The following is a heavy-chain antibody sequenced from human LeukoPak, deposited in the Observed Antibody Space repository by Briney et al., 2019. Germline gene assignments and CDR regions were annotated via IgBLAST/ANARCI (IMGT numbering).Heavy chain of an antibody. CDR3: ASTHGITGTSIGY. CDR2: ISSSSSTI. J-gene: IGHJ4*02. V-gene: IGHV3-48*02. Sequence: GGPLRLSCAASGFTFSSYAMNWVRQAPGKGLEGVSYISSSSSTIYYADSVKGRFTISRDNAKNSLYLQMNSLRDEDTAVYYCASTHGITGTSIGYWGQGTLVTVSS. CDR1: GFTFSSYA. D-gene: IGHD1-7*01.